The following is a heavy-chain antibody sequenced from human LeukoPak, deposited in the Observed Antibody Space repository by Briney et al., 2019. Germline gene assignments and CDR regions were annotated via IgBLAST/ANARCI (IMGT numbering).Heavy chain of an antibody. CDR1: GFTFSSHA. J-gene: IGHJ4*02. CDR2: ISAGGST. Sequence: PGGSLRLSCGASGFTFSSHAMSWVRQAPGKGLGWVSAISAGGSTYYADSVKGRFTISRDNSKNTLHLQMNSLRAEDTAVYYCAKDLNPPGANWGQGTLVTVSS. D-gene: IGHD3-10*01. V-gene: IGHV3-23*01. CDR3: AKDLNPPGAN.